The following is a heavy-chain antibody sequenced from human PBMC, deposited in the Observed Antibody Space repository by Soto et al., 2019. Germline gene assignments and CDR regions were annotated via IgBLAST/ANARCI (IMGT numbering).Heavy chain of an antibody. Sequence: PWGSLGLSCSASGFTVIIYWMSWARQDPGRGLEWMANIKYDGSEKYYVDSVKGRFTISRDNAKNSLSLQMNSLRAGDTAVYFCARGQEVGAHFFDSWGQGTQVT. J-gene: IGHJ4*02. V-gene: IGHV3-7*01. CDR1: GFTVIIYW. D-gene: IGHD2-15*01. CDR2: IKYDGSEK. CDR3: ARGQEVGAHFFDS.